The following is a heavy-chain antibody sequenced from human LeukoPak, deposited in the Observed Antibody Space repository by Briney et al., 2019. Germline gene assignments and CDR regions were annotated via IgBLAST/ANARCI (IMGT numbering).Heavy chain of an antibody. Sequence: ASVKVSCKASGYTFTSYYMHWVRQAPGQGLEWMGIINPSGGSTSYAQKFQGRVTMTRDTSTSTVYMELSSLRSEDTDVYYCARSTSDTYYDFWSGYSEFDPWGQGTLVTVSS. CDR1: GYTFTSYY. V-gene: IGHV1-46*01. D-gene: IGHD3-3*01. CDR2: INPSGGST. J-gene: IGHJ5*02. CDR3: ARSTSDTYYDFWSGYSEFDP.